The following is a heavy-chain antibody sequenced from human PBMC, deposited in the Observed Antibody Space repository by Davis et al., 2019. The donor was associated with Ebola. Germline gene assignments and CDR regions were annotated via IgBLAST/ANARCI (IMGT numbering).Heavy chain of an antibody. Sequence: PGGSLRLSCTASGFIFSSYTMNWVRQAPGKGLEWVSAMSSSRTYIYYADSVKGRVTISRDNAKNSLFLQMNSLRAEDTAVYYCARDRAHSSGWKFIDQDAHHHSMDVWGQGTTVTVSS. J-gene: IGHJ6*02. CDR3: ARDRAHSSGWKFIDQDAHHHSMDV. V-gene: IGHV3-21*06. CDR2: MSSSRTYI. CDR1: GFIFSSYT. D-gene: IGHD6-19*01.